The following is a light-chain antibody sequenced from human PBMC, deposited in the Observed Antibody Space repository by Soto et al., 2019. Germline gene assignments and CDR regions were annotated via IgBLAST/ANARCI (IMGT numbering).Light chain of an antibody. V-gene: IGKV3-11*01. J-gene: IGKJ4*01. CDR1: QSVSNY. CDR2: DAS. CDR3: QQRSSWPLLT. Sequence: EIVLTQSPATLSLSPGERATLSCRASQSVSNYLAWFQQKPGQAPRLLIYDASNRATGIPARFSSSGSGTDFTLTISSLEPADFAVYYCQQRSSWPLLTFGGGTKVEI.